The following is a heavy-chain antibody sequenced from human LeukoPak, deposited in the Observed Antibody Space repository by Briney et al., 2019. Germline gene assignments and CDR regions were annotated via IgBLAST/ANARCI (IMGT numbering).Heavy chain of an antibody. Sequence: PSETLSLTCAVYGGSFSGYYWSWIRQPPGKGLEWIGEINHSGSTNYNPSLKSRVTISVDTSKNQFSLKLSSVTAADTAVYYCARGRWYCSSTSCYKGYFDYWGQGTLVTVSS. D-gene: IGHD2-2*02. J-gene: IGHJ4*02. CDR2: INHSGST. CDR3: ARGRWYCSSTSCYKGYFDY. CDR1: GGSFSGYY. V-gene: IGHV4-34*01.